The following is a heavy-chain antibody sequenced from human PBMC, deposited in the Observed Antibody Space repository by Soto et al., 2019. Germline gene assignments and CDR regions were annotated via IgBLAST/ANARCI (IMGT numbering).Heavy chain of an antibody. V-gene: IGHV1-69*02. CDR2: INPILSMS. D-gene: IGHD3-10*01. CDR1: GDTFTFYS. J-gene: IGHJ4*02. CDR3: ASSYGSGYRAFDY. Sequence: QVQLVQSGAEVKRPGSSVKVSCKASGDTFTFYSINWVRQAPGLGLEWMGRINPILSMSNYAQRFQGRVTMTADKSTSTAYMKLSSLRSEDTAIYYCASSYGSGYRAFDYWGQGALVTVSS.